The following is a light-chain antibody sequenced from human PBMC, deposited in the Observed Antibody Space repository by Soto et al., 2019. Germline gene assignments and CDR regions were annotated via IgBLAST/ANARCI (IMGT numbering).Light chain of an antibody. Sequence: QSVLPQPPSVSGTPGQRVTISCSGSSSNIGSNTVNWYQQFPGTAPRLLIYSSYQRPSGVPDRFSGSQSGTSASLAISGLQSVDEAHYSSAAWDDSLKAIFGGGTQLAVL. V-gene: IGLV1-44*01. CDR2: SSY. CDR3: AAWDDSLKAI. J-gene: IGLJ7*01. CDR1: SSNIGSNT.